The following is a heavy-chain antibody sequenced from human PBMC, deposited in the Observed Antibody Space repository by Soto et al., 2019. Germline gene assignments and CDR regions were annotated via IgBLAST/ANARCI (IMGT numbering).Heavy chain of an antibody. CDR1: GFTFSHAW. D-gene: IGHD6-19*01. CDR2: IKSISDGETT. Sequence: LLVESGGGFVQPGGSLRLSCVASGFTFSHAWMDWVRQAPGKGREWVGRIKSISDGETTNYAASVAGRFTISRDVSKNTLFLHVNSLKTEDTGVYYCTRRIAVAGTYYFDYWGQGTLVTVSS. V-gene: IGHV3-15*07. CDR3: TRRIAVAGTYYFDY. J-gene: IGHJ4*02.